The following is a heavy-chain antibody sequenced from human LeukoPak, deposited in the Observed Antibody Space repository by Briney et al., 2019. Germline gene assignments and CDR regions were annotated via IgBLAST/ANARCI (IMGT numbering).Heavy chain of an antibody. J-gene: IGHJ4*02. CDR1: GFTFSGSA. V-gene: IGHV1-3*01. Sequence: PGGSLRLSCVVSGFTFSGSAVHWVRQAPGQRLEWMGWINAGNGNTKYSQKFQGRVTITRDTSASTAYMELSSLRSEDTAVYYCARVYSSSWYCFDYWGQGTLVTVSS. D-gene: IGHD6-13*01. CDR3: ARVYSSSWYCFDY. CDR2: INAGNGNT.